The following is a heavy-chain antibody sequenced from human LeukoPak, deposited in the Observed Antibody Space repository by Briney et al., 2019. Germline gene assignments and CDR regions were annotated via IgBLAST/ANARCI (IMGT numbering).Heavy chain of an antibody. CDR2: IRYDGSNE. CDR3: AKDGELQGDYFDY. J-gene: IGHJ4*02. V-gene: IGHV3-30*02. Sequence: GGSLRLSCAASGFTFSSYGMHWVRQAPGKGLEWVAFIRYDGSNEYYADSVKGRFTISRDNSKNTLYLQMNSLRAEDTAVYYCAKDGELQGDYFDYWGQGTLVTVSS. CDR1: GFTFSSYG. D-gene: IGHD1-26*01.